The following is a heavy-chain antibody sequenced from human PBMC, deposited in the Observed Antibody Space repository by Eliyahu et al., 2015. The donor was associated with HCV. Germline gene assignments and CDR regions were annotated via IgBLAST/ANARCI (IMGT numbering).Heavy chain of an antibody. V-gene: IGHV3-30*18. CDR2: ISYDGSNQ. CDR3: AKDTSGSYRGNNYFDY. D-gene: IGHD1-26*01. CDR1: GFTFSXCG. J-gene: IGHJ4*02. Sequence: QVQLVDSGGDVVQPGRSLRLSCAASGFTFSXCGMHWXRQAPGKGLEWVAVISYDGSNQYYADSVKGRFSISRDNSENTLYMQMNSLRPEDTGVYYCAKDTSGSYRGNNYFDYWGLGTLVTVSS.